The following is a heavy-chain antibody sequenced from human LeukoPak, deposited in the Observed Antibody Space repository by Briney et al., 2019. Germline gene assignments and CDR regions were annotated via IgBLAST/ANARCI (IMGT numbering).Heavy chain of an antibody. J-gene: IGHJ4*02. CDR1: GFTFSSYS. CDR3: ARADQYYYDSSGYPARGYYFDY. CDR2: ISSSSSTI. V-gene: IGHV3-48*01. D-gene: IGHD3-22*01. Sequence: GGSLRLSCAASGFTFSSYSMNWVRQAPGKGLGWVSYISSSSSTIYYADSVKGRFTIPRDNAKNSLYLQMNSLRAEDTAVYYCARADQYYYDSSGYPARGYYFDYWGQGTLVTVSS.